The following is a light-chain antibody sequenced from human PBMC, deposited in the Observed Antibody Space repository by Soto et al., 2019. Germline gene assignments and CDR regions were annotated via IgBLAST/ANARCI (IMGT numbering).Light chain of an antibody. Sequence: EIVLTQSPGTLSLSQGERATLSCRASQSVSSSYLAWYQQKPGQAPRLLIYGASSRATGIPDRFSGSGSGTDFPLTISRLEPEDFAVYYCQQYGSSPVTFGGGTKVEIK. CDR1: QSVSSSY. V-gene: IGKV3-20*01. CDR3: QQYGSSPVT. CDR2: GAS. J-gene: IGKJ4*01.